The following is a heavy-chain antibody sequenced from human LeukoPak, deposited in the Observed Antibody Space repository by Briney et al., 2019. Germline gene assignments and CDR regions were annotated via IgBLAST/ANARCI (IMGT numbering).Heavy chain of an antibody. J-gene: IGHJ5*02. D-gene: IGHD3-10*01. Sequence: ASVKGSCKASGYTFTGYYMHWVRQAPGQGLEWMGWINPNSGGTNYAQKFQGRVTMTRDTSISTAYMELSRLRSDDTAVYYCARAAITMVRGVTNWFDPWGQGTLVTVSS. CDR1: GYTFTGYY. CDR3: ARAAITMVRGVTNWFDP. CDR2: INPNSGGT. V-gene: IGHV1-2*02.